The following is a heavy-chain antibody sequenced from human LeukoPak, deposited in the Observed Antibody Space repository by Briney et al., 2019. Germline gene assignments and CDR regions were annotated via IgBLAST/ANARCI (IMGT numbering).Heavy chain of an antibody. CDR1: GFTFSSYW. J-gene: IGHJ5*02. CDR2: INSDGSST. V-gene: IGHV3-74*01. CDR3: ARDLPTRVMAGWFDP. D-gene: IGHD6-19*01. Sequence: GGSLRLSCAASGFTFSSYWMHWVRQAPGKGLVWVSRINSDGSSTSYADSVKGRFTISRDNAKNSLYLQMNSLRAEDTAVYYCARDLPTRVMAGWFDPWGQGTLVTVSS.